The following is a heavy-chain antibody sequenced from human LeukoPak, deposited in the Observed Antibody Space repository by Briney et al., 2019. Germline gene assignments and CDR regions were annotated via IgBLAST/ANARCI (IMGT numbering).Heavy chain of an antibody. V-gene: IGHV3-23*01. CDR2: ISGSGGST. J-gene: IGHJ6*02. CDR1: GFTFSSYA. Sequence: PGGSLRLSCAAPGFTFSSYAMSWVRQAPGKGLEWVSAISGSGGSTYYADSVKGRFTISRDNSKNTLYLQMNSLRAEDTAVYYCAKDSSGWFGPDYYYYYGMDVWGQGTTVTVSS. CDR3: AKDSSGWFGPDYYYYYGMDV. D-gene: IGHD6-19*01.